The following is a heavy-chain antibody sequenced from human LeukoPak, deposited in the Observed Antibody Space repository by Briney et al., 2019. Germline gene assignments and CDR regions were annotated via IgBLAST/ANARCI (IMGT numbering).Heavy chain of an antibody. CDR1: GGSISSGGYY. CDR3: ARDQGSTSCYLGMCYYGMDV. D-gene: IGHD2-2*01. J-gene: IGHJ6*04. CDR2: IYNSGST. Sequence: SQTLSLTCTVSGGSISSGGYYWSWIRQHPGKGLEWIGYIYNSGSTYYNPSLKSRVTISADTSKDQFSLKLSSVTAADTAVYYCARDQGSTSCYLGMCYYGMDVWGKGTTVTVSS. V-gene: IGHV4-31*03.